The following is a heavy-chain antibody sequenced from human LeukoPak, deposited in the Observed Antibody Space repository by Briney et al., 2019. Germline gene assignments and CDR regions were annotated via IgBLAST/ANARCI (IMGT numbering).Heavy chain of an antibody. CDR2: ISSSGSTI. CDR1: GFTFNSYS. Sequence: GSLRLSCAASGFTFNSYSMNWVRQAPGKGLEWISYISSSGSTIYYADSVKGRFTISRDNAKNSLYLQMNSLRAEDTAVYYCARGALYSYGYVLFDYWGQGTLVTVSS. J-gene: IGHJ4*02. CDR3: ARGALYSYGYVLFDY. V-gene: IGHV3-48*04. D-gene: IGHD5-18*01.